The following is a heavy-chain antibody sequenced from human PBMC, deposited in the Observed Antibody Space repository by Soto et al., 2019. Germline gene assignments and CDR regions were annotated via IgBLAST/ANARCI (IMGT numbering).Heavy chain of an antibody. CDR2: IYHSGST. Sequence: SETLSLPCAVSGGSLSRSNWWGWVRPPPGEGLEWIGEIYHSGSTNYNPSLMSRVTISMDTSKNLLSLSLSSVSAADTAVYYCATTRYSSLSYYYYGMDVWGQGITVTVSS. D-gene: IGHD6-6*01. CDR1: GGSLSRSNW. J-gene: IGHJ6*02. CDR3: ATTRYSSLSYYYYGMDV. V-gene: IGHV4-4*02.